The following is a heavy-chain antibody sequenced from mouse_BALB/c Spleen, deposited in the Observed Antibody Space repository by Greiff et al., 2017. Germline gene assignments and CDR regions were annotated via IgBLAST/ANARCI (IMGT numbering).Heavy chain of an antibody. J-gene: IGHJ1*01. CDR2: INSNGGST. CDR3: ARFITTVENYFDV. V-gene: IGHV5-6-3*01. Sequence: EVKLMESGGGLVQPGGSLKLSCAASGFTFSSYGMSWVRQTPDKRLELVATINSNGGSTYYPDSVKGRFTIFRDNAKNTLYLQMSSLKSEDTAMYYCARFITTVENYFDVWGAGTTVTVSS. D-gene: IGHD1-1*01. CDR1: GFTFSSYG.